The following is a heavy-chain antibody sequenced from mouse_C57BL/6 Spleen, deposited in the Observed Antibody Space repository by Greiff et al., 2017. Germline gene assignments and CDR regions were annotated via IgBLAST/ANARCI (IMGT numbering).Heavy chain of an antibody. CDR3: ARRDYGSSYAMDY. CDR2: IDPSDSYT. V-gene: IGHV1-69*01. Sequence: QVQLQQPGAELVMPGASVKLSCKASGYTFTSYWMHWVKQRPGQGLEWIGEIDPSDSYTNYNQKFKGKSTLTVDKSSSTAYMQLSSLTSEDSAVYYCARRDYGSSYAMDYWGQGTSGTVSS. D-gene: IGHD1-1*01. CDR1: GYTFTSYW. J-gene: IGHJ4*01.